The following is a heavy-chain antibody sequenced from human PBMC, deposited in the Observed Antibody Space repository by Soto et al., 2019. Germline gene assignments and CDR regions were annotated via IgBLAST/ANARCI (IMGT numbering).Heavy chain of an antibody. V-gene: IGHV1-69*13. D-gene: IGHD3-10*01. CDR2: IIPIFGTA. J-gene: IGHJ6*02. Sequence: ASVKVSCKASGGTFSSYAISWVRQAPGQGLEWMGGIIPIFGTANYAQKFQGRVTITADESTSTVYMELSSLRSEDTAVYYCARDQTGLWFGEFGTDYYYYGMDVWGQGTTVTVSS. CDR3: ARDQTGLWFGEFGTDYYYYGMDV. CDR1: GGTFSSYA.